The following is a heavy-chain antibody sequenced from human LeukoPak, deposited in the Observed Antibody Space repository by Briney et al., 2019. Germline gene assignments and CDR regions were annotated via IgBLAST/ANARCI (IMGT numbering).Heavy chain of an antibody. V-gene: IGHV4-59*01. J-gene: IGHJ5*02. CDR1: GGSMSSYY. CDR3: ARPQWVETIGPWFDP. Sequence: SETLSLTCTVSGGSMSSYYWGWIRQPPGKGLEWIAYIYYTGTATYNPSLKSRVTISVDASKNQFSLKLRSVTATDTGVYYCARPQWVETIGPWFDPWGQGTLVTVSS. D-gene: IGHD4-23*01. CDR2: IYYTGTA.